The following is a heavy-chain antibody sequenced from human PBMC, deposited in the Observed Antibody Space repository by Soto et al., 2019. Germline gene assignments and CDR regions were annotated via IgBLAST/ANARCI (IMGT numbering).Heavy chain of an antibody. V-gene: IGHV1-69*05. J-gene: IGHJ6*02. D-gene: IGHD2-15*01. Sequence: QVQLVQSGAEVKKPGSSVKVSCKASGGTFSSYALSWVRQAPGQGLEWMGGIIPIFGTAAYAQKFQVRVTITPADSTGTAYMDLSSLRSEDTAVYYCASHPVPSYSYGMDVWGQGTTVTVSS. CDR3: ASHPVPSYSYGMDV. CDR2: IIPIFGTA. CDR1: GGTFSSYA.